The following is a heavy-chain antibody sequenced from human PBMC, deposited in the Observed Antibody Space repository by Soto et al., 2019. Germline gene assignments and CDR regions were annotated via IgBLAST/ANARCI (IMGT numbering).Heavy chain of an antibody. V-gene: IGHV1-18*01. J-gene: IGHJ6*03. Sequence: ASVKVSCKASGYTFTSYGISWVRQAPGQGLEWMGWISAYNGNTNYAQKLQGRVTMTTDTSTSTVYMELSSLRSEDTAVYYCARGSDGTYYDFWSGYYRPRNYMDVWGKGTTVTVSS. CDR1: GYTFTSYG. D-gene: IGHD3-3*01. CDR2: ISAYNGNT. CDR3: ARGSDGTYYDFWSGYYRPRNYMDV.